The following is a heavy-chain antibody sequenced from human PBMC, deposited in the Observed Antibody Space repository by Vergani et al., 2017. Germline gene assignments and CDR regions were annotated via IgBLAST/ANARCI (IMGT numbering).Heavy chain of an antibody. Sequence: EVQLVESGGGLVQPGRSLRLSCTASGFTFGDYAMSWFRQAPGKGLEWVGFIRSKASGGTTEYAASVKGRFTISRDDSKSIAYLQMNSLKTEDTAVYYCTTPGEDYDSSHPDAFEIWGQGTMVTVSS. CDR2: IRSKASGGTT. D-gene: IGHD3-22*01. J-gene: IGHJ3*02. V-gene: IGHV3-49*03. CDR1: GFTFGDYA. CDR3: TTPGEDYDSSHPDAFEI.